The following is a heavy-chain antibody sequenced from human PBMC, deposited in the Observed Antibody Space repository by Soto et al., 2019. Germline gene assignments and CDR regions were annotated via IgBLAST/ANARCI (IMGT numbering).Heavy chain of an antibody. D-gene: IGHD3-10*01. V-gene: IGHV4-31*03. J-gene: IGHJ2*01. CDR3: ARGRLLPLVYFDL. CDR1: GGSISSGGYY. CDR2: IYYSGST. Sequence: QVQLQESGPGLVKPSRTLSLTCTVSGGSISSGGYYWSWIRQHPGKGLEWIGYIYYSGSTYYNPSLKSRVTISVDTSKNQFSLKLSSVTAADTAVYYCARGRLLPLVYFDLWGRGTLVTVSS.